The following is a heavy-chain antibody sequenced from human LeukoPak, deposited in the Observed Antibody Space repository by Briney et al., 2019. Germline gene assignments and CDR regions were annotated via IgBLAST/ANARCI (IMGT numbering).Heavy chain of an antibody. V-gene: IGHV4-39*01. J-gene: IGHJ4*02. CDR2: IYYSGST. CDR3: ARRTPFNGSGNYEYYFDY. CDR1: GGSISSSTYY. D-gene: IGHD3-10*01. Sequence: PSETLSLTCTVSGGSISSSTYYRGWIRQPPGKGLEWIGSIYYSGSTYYNPSLKSRVTISVDTSKNQFSLKLSSVTAADTAVYYCARRTPFNGSGNYEYYFDYWGQGTLVTVSS.